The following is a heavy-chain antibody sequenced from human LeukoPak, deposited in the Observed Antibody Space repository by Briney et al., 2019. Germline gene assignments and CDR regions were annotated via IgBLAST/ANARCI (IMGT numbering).Heavy chain of an antibody. Sequence: ASVKVSCKASGYTFTGYHMHWVRQAPGQGLEWMARINPNSGDTNYAQEFLGRVTMTRDTSISTAYMELSRLRSDDTAVYYCARGSIAARSCIDYWGRGTLVTVSS. CDR2: INPNSGDT. V-gene: IGHV1-2*06. CDR3: ARGSIAARSCIDY. J-gene: IGHJ4*02. CDR1: GYTFTGYH. D-gene: IGHD6-6*01.